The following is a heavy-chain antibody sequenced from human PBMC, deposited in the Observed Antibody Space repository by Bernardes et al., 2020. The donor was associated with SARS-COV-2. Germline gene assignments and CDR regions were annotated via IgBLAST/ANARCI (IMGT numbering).Heavy chain of an antibody. Sequence: SGPTLVKPTQTLTLPCTFSGFSLSTSGVGVGWIRQPPGKALEWLALIYWDDDKRYSPSLKSRLTITKDTSKNQVVLTMTNMDPVDTATYYCARIPWKWELRLGNYYYYGMDVWGQGTTVTVSS. V-gene: IGHV2-5*02. CDR2: IYWDDDK. CDR1: GFSLSTSGVG. D-gene: IGHD1-26*01. J-gene: IGHJ6*02. CDR3: ARIPWKWELRLGNYYYYGMDV.